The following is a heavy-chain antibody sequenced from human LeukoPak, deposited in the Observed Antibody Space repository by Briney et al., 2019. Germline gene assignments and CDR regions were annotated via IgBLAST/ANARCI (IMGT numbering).Heavy chain of an antibody. D-gene: IGHD6-19*01. Sequence: GESLKISCKGSGYSFTSYWIGWVRQMPGKGLEWMGIIYPGDSDTRYSPSFQGQVTISADKSISTAYLQWSSLKASDTAMYYCARPAYSSGWYFPKPDAEYFQHWGQGTLVTVSS. V-gene: IGHV5-51*01. CDR3: ARPAYSSGWYFPKPDAEYFQH. CDR1: GYSFTSYW. J-gene: IGHJ1*01. CDR2: IYPGDSDT.